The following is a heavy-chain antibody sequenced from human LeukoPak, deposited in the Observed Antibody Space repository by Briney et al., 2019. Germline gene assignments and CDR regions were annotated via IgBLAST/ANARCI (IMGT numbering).Heavy chain of an antibody. D-gene: IGHD6-13*01. CDR3: ARDVPRYSSSWYRVGDY. J-gene: IGHJ4*02. CDR2: IKQDGSEK. CDR1: GFTFSSYW. Sequence: GGSLRLSCAASGFTFSSYWMSWVRQAPGKGLEWVANIKQDGSEKYYVDSVKGRFTIPRDNAKNSLYLQMNSLRAEDTAVYYCARDVPRYSSSWYRVGDYWGQGTLVTVSS. V-gene: IGHV3-7*01.